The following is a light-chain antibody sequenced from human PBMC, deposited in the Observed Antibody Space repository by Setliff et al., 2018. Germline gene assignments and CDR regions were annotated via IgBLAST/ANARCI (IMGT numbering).Light chain of an antibody. CDR3: SSYTDSSTYV. J-gene: IGLJ1*01. CDR2: EVN. CDR1: SSDVGGYNY. V-gene: IGLV2-14*01. Sequence: QSVLTQPASVSGSPGQSITISCTGTSSDVGGYNYVSWYQQHPGKAPKLMIYEVNNRPSGVSNRFSGSKSGNTASLTISGLQAEDEADYYCSSYTDSSTYVFGTGTKGTVL.